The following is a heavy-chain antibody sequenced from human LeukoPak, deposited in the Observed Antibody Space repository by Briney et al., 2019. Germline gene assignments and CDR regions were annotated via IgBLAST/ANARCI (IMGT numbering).Heavy chain of an antibody. CDR3: AKVVVGQRTTYYYYYMDV. Sequence: GGSLRLSCAASGFTFSSYGMHWVRQAPGKGLEWVAFIRYDGSNKYYADSVKGRFTISRDNSKNALYLQMNSLRAEDTAVYYCAKVVVGQRTTYYYYYMDVWGKGTTVTISS. J-gene: IGHJ6*03. CDR1: GFTFSSYG. V-gene: IGHV3-30*02. CDR2: IRYDGSNK. D-gene: IGHD2/OR15-2a*01.